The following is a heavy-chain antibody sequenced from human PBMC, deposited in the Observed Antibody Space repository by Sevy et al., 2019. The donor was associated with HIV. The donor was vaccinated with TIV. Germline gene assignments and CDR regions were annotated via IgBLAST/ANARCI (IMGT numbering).Heavy chain of an antibody. D-gene: IGHD3-3*01. V-gene: IGHV3-30-3*01. CDR3: ARGRYYDFWSGYSGMDV. J-gene: IGHJ6*02. CDR2: ISYDGSNK. CDR1: GFTFSSYA. Sequence: GGSLRLSCAASGFTFSSYAMHWVRQAPGKGLEWVAVISYDGSNKYYAHSVKGRFTISRDNSKNTLYLQMNSLRAEDTAVYYCARGRYYDFWSGYSGMDVWGQGTTVTVSS.